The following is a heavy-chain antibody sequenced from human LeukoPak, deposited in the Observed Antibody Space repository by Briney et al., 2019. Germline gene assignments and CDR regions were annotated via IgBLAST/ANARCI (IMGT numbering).Heavy chain of an antibody. J-gene: IGHJ4*02. D-gene: IGHD3-10*01. V-gene: IGHV4-61*02. CDR2: IYTSGST. CDR3: ATGFPRVPFDY. CDR1: GGSIRSGSYY. Sequence: PSETLSLTCTVSGGSIRSGSYYWSWIRQPAGKGLEWIGRIYTSGSTNSNPSLKSRVTISVNTSKNQFSLKLSSVTATETAVYYCATGFPRVPFDYWGQGTLVTVSS.